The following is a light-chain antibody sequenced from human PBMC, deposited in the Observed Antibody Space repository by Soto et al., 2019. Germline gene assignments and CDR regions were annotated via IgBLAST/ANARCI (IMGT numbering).Light chain of an antibody. V-gene: IGLV2-14*02. J-gene: IGLJ1*01. CDR2: EVN. Sequence: QSVLTQPASVSGSPGQSITTSCTGTSSDFGNYNLVSWYQQHPGKVPKLILFEVNKRPSGVSGRFSGSKSGNTASLTISGLQAEDEADYYCSSYTSSTNYVFGTGTKVTVL. CDR3: SSYTSSTNYV. CDR1: SSDFGNYNL.